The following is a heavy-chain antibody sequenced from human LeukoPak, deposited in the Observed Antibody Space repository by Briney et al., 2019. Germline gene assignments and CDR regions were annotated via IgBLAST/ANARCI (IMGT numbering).Heavy chain of an antibody. J-gene: IGHJ3*01. Sequence: SEALSLTCTVSGGSISSYYWSWIWQPPGKGLEWIGYIYYSGNTYYNPSLKSRVTISVDTSKNQFSLKVNSVTAADTAVYYCARTKPLDPFDFWGQGTLVTVSS. CDR1: GGSISSYY. V-gene: IGHV4-59*01. CDR2: IYYSGNT. CDR3: ARTKPLDPFDF.